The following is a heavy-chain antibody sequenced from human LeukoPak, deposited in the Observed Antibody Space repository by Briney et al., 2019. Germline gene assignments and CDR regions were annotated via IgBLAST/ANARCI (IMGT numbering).Heavy chain of an antibody. CDR1: GFTFSSYG. J-gene: IGHJ4*02. CDR3: ARDRLLNPFDY. D-gene: IGHD1-26*01. Sequence: GGSLRLSCAASGFTFSSYGMHWVRQAPGKGLEWVAVIWYDGSNKYYADSVKGRFTISRDNSKNTLYLQMNSLRAEDTAAYYCARDRLLNPFDYWGQGTLVTVSS. V-gene: IGHV3-33*01. CDR2: IWYDGSNK.